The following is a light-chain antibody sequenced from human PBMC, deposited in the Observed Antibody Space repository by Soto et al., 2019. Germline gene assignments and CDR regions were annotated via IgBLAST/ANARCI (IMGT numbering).Light chain of an antibody. Sequence: EMVMTQSPVTLSVSHGERATLSCRASQSVRSNLAWYQQKPGQAPSLLIYGAFTRATGIPTRFSGTGSGTEFTLTISSLQAEDVAVYYCQQDYSTSWTFGQGTKVDIK. J-gene: IGKJ1*01. CDR2: GAF. V-gene: IGKV3-15*01. CDR1: QSVRSN. CDR3: QQDYSTSWT.